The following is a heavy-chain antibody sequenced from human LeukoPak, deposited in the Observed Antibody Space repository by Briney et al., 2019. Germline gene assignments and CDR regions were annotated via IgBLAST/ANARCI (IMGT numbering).Heavy chain of an antibody. V-gene: IGHV4-39*01. J-gene: IGHJ4*02. CDR2: IYYSGAT. Sequence: SETLSLTCTASGGSISSSGYYWGWIRQPPGKGLEWIGSIYYSGATYYSPSLKSRVTISLDTSENQFSLKLNSVTAADTAVYYCARRGDGGYTYGNFDSWGQGTLVTVSS. D-gene: IGHD5-18*01. CDR1: GGSISSSGYY. CDR3: ARRGDGGYTYGNFDS.